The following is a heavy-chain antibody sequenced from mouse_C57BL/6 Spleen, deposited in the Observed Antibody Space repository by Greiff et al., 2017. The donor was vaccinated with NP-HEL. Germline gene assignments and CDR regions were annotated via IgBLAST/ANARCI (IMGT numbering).Heavy chain of an antibody. CDR3: TRWAY. V-gene: IGHV1-15*01. CDR2: IDPETGGT. Sequence: QVQLQRSGAELLRPGASVTLSCKPSASPFPAFEMPWVRQTPLLGLEWIGAIDPETGGTAYNQKFKGKAILTADKSSSTAYMELRSLTSEDSAVYYCTRWAYWGQGTLVTVSA. J-gene: IGHJ3*01. CDR1: ASPFPAFE.